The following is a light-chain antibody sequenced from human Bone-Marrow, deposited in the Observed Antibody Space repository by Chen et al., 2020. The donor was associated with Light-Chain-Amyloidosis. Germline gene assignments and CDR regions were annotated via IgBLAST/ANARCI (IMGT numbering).Light chain of an antibody. CDR2: EAS. CDR3: LQRSDRPPLT. Sequence: EIVLAQSPATLSLSPGERATLSCRASQSVARYLAWYQQKPGQAPRLLIYEASNRATGIPARFSGSGSGTDFTLTISSLEPEDFAVYYCLQRSDRPPLTFGGGTKVESK. V-gene: IGKV3-11*01. CDR1: QSVARY. J-gene: IGKJ4*01.